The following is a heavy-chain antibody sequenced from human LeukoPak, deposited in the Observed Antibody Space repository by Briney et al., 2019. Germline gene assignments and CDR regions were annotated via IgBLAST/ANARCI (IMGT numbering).Heavy chain of an antibody. CDR2: IYYSGST. CDR1: GGSISSYY. V-gene: IGHV4-59*12. D-gene: IGHD4-23*01. CDR3: AREPYGGNPNDAFDI. J-gene: IGHJ3*02. Sequence: SETLSLTCTVSGGSISSYYWSWIRQPPGKGLEWIGYIYYSGSTNYNPSLKSRVTISVDTSKNQFSLKLSSVTAADTAVYYCAREPYGGNPNDAFDIWGQGTMVTVSS.